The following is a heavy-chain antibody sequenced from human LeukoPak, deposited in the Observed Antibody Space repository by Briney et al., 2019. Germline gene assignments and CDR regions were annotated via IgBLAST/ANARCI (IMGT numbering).Heavy chain of an antibody. CDR1: GFTFRNYN. CDR2: ISSTGSFI. Sequence: GGSLRLSCAAPGFTFRNYNMHWVRQSPGKGLEWVSSISSTGSFIYYADSVRGRFTICRDNAKTSLLLHMNSLRAEDTAVYDCAGLKLSCNTSSCLYYFDYWGRGTLVTVSS. D-gene: IGHD2-2*01. V-gene: IGHV3-21*01. J-gene: IGHJ4*02. CDR3: AGLKLSCNTSSCLYYFDY.